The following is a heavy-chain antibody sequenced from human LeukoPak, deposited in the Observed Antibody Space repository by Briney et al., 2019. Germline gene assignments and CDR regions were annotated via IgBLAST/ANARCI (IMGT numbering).Heavy chain of an antibody. CDR3: ARHTVALAGIDS. Sequence: SETLSLTCTVSGGSISSGSYYWHWIRQPAGKGLEWIERIYTSGNTNYNPSLKSRVTISVDTSKNQFSLKLSSVTAADTAVYFCARHTVALAGIDSWGQGTLVTVSS. D-gene: IGHD2-15*01. J-gene: IGHJ4*02. CDR1: GGSISSGSYY. CDR2: IYTSGNT. V-gene: IGHV4-61*02.